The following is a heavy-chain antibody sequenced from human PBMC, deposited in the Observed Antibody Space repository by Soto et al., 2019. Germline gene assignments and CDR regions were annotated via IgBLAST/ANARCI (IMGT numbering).Heavy chain of an antibody. CDR2: INHSGST. CDR1: GGSFSGYY. D-gene: IGHD1-26*01. Sequence: PSETLSLTCAVYGGSFSGYYWSWIRQPPGKGLEWIGEINHSGSTNYNPSLKSRVTISVDTSKNQFSLKLSSVTAADTAVYYCARSRSYYVEDFQKWGQGTLVTVSS. CDR3: ARSRSYYVEDFQK. J-gene: IGHJ1*01. V-gene: IGHV4-34*01.